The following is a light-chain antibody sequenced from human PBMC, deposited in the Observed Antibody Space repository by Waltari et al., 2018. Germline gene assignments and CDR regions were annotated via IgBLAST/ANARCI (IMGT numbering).Light chain of an antibody. Sequence: DIVMTQSPATLSLSPGESANLSCRANQSLTSTLAGVQQKPGQPPRLPVYGTSTRATGIPARFSGSGSGTEFGLTISILQPEDFATYDCQQYDHWPWTFGQGTRVEAK. J-gene: IGKJ1*01. CDR3: QQYDHWPWT. V-gene: IGKV3D-15*01. CDR1: QSLTST. CDR2: GTS.